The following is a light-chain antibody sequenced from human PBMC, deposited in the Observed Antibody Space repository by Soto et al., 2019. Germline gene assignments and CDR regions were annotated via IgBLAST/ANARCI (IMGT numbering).Light chain of an antibody. V-gene: IGKV3-11*01. CDR3: QQRSDWPST. CDR2: DAS. Sequence: EIVLTQSPATLYLSPGERATLSCRASQSVSSYLAWYQQKPGQAPRLLIYDASNRATGIPARFSGSGSGTDFTLTIRSLEADDFAVYYCQQRSDWPSTFGGATKVQIK. CDR1: QSVSSY. J-gene: IGKJ4*01.